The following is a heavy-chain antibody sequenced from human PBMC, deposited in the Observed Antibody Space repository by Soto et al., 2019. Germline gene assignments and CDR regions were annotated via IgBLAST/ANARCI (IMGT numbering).Heavy chain of an antibody. Sequence: EVQLVESGGGLVKPGGSLRLSCAASGFTFSNAWMSWVRQAPGKGLEWVGRIKSKTDGGTTDYAAPVKGRFTISRDDSKNTLYLQMSGLKTDDTAVYYCTTDGGVPGAFDIWGQGTMVAVSS. D-gene: IGHD3-10*01. CDR2: IKSKTDGGTT. CDR3: TTDGGVPGAFDI. J-gene: IGHJ3*02. CDR1: GFTFSNAW. V-gene: IGHV3-15*01.